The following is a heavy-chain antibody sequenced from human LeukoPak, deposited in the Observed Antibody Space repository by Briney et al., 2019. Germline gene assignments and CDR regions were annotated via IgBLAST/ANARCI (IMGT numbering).Heavy chain of an antibody. CDR3: AKDPRTIWPYYGMDV. D-gene: IGHD3-9*01. CDR2: ISGSGGST. V-gene: IGHV3-23*01. J-gene: IGHJ6*02. Sequence: TGGSLRLSCAASGCTFSSYAMRWVRDSRGGGVGWVSDISGSGGSTYYADSVKVGFTISRNNTKNTLYLQMNSLRAEDTDVYYCAKDPRTIWPYYGMDVWGQGTPVTVSS. CDR1: GCTFSSYA.